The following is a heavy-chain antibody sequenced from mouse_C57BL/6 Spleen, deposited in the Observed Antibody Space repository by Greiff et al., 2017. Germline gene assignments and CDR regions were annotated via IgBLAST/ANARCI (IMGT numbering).Heavy chain of an antibody. J-gene: IGHJ1*03. CDR2: IDPSDSYT. CDR1: GYTFTSYW. V-gene: IGHV1-69*01. Sequence: VQLQQPGAELVMPGASVKLSCKASGYTFTSYWMHWVKQRPGQGLEWIGEIDPSDSYTNYNQKFKGKSTLTVDKSSSTAYMQLSSLTSEDSAVYYCARKGGVYYGYFYVWGTGTTVTVSS. CDR3: ARKGGVYYGYFYV.